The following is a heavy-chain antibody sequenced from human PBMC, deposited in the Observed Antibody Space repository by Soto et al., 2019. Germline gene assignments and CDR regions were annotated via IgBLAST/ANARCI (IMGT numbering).Heavy chain of an antibody. V-gene: IGHV1-2*04. CDR2: INPKSGGT. Sequence: ASVKVSCKSPGYSFTDYHIHWVRQAPGQGLEWLGRINPKSGGTSTAQKFQGWVTMTTDTSISTASMELTRLTSDDTAIYYCARGDSTDCSNGVCSFFYNHDMDVWGQGTTVTVSS. D-gene: IGHD2-8*01. J-gene: IGHJ6*02. CDR3: ARGDSTDCSNGVCSFFYNHDMDV. CDR1: GYSFTDYH.